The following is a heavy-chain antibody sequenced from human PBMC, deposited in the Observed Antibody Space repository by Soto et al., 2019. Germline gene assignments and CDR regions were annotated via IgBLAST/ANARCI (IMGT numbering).Heavy chain of an antibody. V-gene: IGHV3-23*01. CDR3: AKVPDSSGYYGYYFDY. Sequence: HPWGSPPLSCAASVLNFSSYGMSWVRQAPGKGLEWVSAISGSGGSTYYADSVKGRFTISRDNSKKTLYLQRNSLRAEDTAVYYCAKVPDSSGYYGYYFDYWGQGTPVTVSS. D-gene: IGHD3-22*01. CDR2: ISGSGGST. CDR1: VLNFSSYG. J-gene: IGHJ4*02.